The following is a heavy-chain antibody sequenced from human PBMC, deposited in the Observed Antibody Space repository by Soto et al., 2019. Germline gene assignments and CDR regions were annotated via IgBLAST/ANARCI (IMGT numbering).Heavy chain of an antibody. CDR1: GGSISSGGYY. V-gene: IGHV4-31*03. CDR3: ARKGRERYDFWSGYYTGYFDY. CDR2: IYYSGST. Sequence: SETLSLTCTVSGGSISSGGYYWSWIRQHPGKGLEWIGYIYYSGSTYYNPSLKSRVTISVDTSKNQFSLKLSSVTAADTAVYYCARKGRERYDFWSGYYTGYFDYWGQGTLVTVSS. D-gene: IGHD3-3*01. J-gene: IGHJ4*02.